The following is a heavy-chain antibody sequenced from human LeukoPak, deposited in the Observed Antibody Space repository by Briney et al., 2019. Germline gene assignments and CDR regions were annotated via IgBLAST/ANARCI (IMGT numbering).Heavy chain of an antibody. V-gene: IGHV4-39*07. CDR2: IFYSGST. CDR1: SGSISTSNYY. Sequence: PSETLSLTCTVSSGSISTSNYYWGWVRQPPGKALEWIGNIFYSGSTYYSPSLKSRVTISLDTSRNQFSLKLNSVTAADTAVYYCARDRRWYYDSLEYYYYMDVWGKGTTVTISS. J-gene: IGHJ6*03. CDR3: ARDRRWYYDSLEYYYYMDV. D-gene: IGHD3-22*01.